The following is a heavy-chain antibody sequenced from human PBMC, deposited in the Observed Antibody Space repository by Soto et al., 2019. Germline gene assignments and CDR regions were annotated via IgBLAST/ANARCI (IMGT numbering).Heavy chain of an antibody. D-gene: IGHD4-17*01. J-gene: IGHJ4*02. V-gene: IGHV5-51*01. Sequence: LKISCKVSGYTFTIYWIGWVRQMPGKGLEWTGIIYPSDSDTRYSPSFQGQVTISADKSINTAYLQWNSLKASDTAIYYCARPANTVADHFDLWGQGTPVTVSS. CDR2: IYPSDSDT. CDR1: GYTFTIYW. CDR3: ARPANTVADHFDL.